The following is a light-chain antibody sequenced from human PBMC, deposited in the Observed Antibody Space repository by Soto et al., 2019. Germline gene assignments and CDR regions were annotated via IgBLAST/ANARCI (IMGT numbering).Light chain of an antibody. CDR3: SSYTSSSTLV. CDR1: SSDVGGYNY. Sequence: QSALTQPASVSGSPGQSITISCTGTSSDVGGYNYVSWYQQHPGKAPKLMIYDVSNRPSGVSNRFSGSKSGNTASLTSSGLQAEDEADYYCSSYTSSSTLVFCGGTELTVL. V-gene: IGLV2-14*01. CDR2: DVS. J-gene: IGLJ2*01.